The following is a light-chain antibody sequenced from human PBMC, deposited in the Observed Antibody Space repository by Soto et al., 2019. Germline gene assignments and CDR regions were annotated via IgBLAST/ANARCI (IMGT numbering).Light chain of an antibody. Sequence: IVLTQSPATLSLSPGERATLSCRASQSVSSYLAWYQQKPGQAPRLLIYDASNRATCIPARFSGSGSGTDFTLTISSLEPEDFAVYYCQQRSNWLWTFGQGTKVEIK. CDR1: QSVSSY. J-gene: IGKJ1*01. CDR2: DAS. V-gene: IGKV3-11*01. CDR3: QQRSNWLWT.